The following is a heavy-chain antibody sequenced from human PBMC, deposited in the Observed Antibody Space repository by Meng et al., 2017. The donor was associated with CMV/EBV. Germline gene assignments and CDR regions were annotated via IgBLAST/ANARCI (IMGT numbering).Heavy chain of an antibody. Sequence: QVQLEESGPGLVKPSETLSLTCTVSGGSISSYYWSWIRQPDGKGLEWIGRIYTSGSTNYNPSLKSRVTMSVDTSKNQFSLKLSSVTAADTAVYYCAREMPIAAAGCFDYWGQGTLVTVSS. D-gene: IGHD6-13*01. CDR3: AREMPIAAAGCFDY. CDR1: GGSISSYY. J-gene: IGHJ4*02. CDR2: IYTSGST. V-gene: IGHV4-4*07.